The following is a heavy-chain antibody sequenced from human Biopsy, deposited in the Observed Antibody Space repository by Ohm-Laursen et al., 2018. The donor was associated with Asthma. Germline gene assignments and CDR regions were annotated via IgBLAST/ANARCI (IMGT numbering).Heavy chain of an antibody. CDR1: GGSISSGAYY. V-gene: IGHV4-61*08. Sequence: SETLSLTCAVSGGSISSGAYYWSWIRQPPGKGLDLIGYIYYTGSTNYNPSLKSRVTLSVDTSNNQFSLKLSSVTAADTAFYYCARVWAGGFDSWGQGTLVTVSS. D-gene: IGHD6-19*01. CDR2: IYYTGST. J-gene: IGHJ4*02. CDR3: ARVWAGGFDS.